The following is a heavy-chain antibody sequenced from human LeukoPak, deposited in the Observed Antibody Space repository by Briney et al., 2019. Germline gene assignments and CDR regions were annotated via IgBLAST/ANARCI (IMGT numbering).Heavy chain of an antibody. CDR1: GFTFSTYG. Sequence: VGSLRLSCAAPGFTFSTYGMHWVRQAPGKGLEWVAFIRYDGSNKYYTDSVKGRFTISRDDSKSTLYLQMNSLRAEDTAVYFCARDSDKYSGSRYYYYYYMDVWGKGTTVTVSS. V-gene: IGHV3-30*02. J-gene: IGHJ6*03. D-gene: IGHD1-26*01. CDR3: ARDSDKYSGSRYYYYYYMDV. CDR2: IRYDGSNK.